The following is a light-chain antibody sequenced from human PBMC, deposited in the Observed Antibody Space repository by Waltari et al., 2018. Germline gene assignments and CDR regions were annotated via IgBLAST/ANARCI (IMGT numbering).Light chain of an antibody. V-gene: IGKV1-39*01. J-gene: IGKJ1*01. Sequence: DIHLTQPPSSLSPSVGARITITCRASETISKSLNWYQQKPGKAPKLLIYGAFALHSGVSSRFSGSGSGTDFTLTITSLQPEDFGTFYCHQTYKTPQTFGQGTNV. CDR1: ETISKS. CDR3: HQTYKTPQT. CDR2: GAF.